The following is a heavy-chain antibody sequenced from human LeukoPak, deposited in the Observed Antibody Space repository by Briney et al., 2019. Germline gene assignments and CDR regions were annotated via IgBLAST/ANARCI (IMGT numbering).Heavy chain of an antibody. Sequence: PSETLSLTCTVSGASIRSSYWIWIRQSVGKGLEWIGRISTSGRTDYNPSLKSRVAMSVDKSKNQFSLELTSVTAADTAVYYCAREVMCYDFRTWFDPWGQGTLVTVSS. V-gene: IGHV4-4*07. CDR2: ISTSGRT. CDR1: GASIRSSY. CDR3: AREVMCYDFRTWFDP. D-gene: IGHD3-3*01. J-gene: IGHJ5*02.